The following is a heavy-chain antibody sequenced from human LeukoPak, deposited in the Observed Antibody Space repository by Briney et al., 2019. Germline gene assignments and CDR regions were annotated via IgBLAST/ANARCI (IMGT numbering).Heavy chain of an antibody. CDR2: ISYDGSNK. Sequence: GGSLRLSCAASGFTFSNYGMHWVRQAPGKGLEWLAVISYDGSNKYYADSVKGRFTISRDNAKNSLYLQMNSLRAEDTAVYYCARVTEAPYYFDYWGQGTLVTVSS. V-gene: IGHV3-30*03. J-gene: IGHJ4*02. CDR1: GFTFSNYG. CDR3: ARVTEAPYYFDY.